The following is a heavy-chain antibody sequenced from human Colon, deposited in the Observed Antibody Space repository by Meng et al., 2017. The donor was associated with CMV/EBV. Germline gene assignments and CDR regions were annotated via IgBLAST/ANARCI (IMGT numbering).Heavy chain of an antibody. D-gene: IGHD1-26*01. J-gene: IGHJ1*01. CDR1: GYTFKSHD. CDR2: MSPDSGDA. CDR3: ARASYSGSYHSLGF. V-gene: IGHV1-8*01. Sequence: SGYTFKSHDINWVRQAPGQGLEWMGWMSPDSGDAGYAPKFQGRLTMTRDTATGTAYMELSTLTSEDTATYFCARASYSGSYHSLGFRGQGSLVTVSS.